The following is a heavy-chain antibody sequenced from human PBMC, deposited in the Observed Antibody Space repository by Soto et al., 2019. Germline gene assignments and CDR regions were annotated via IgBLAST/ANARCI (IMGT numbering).Heavy chain of an antibody. CDR2: ISGSGGST. J-gene: IGHJ4*02. CDR1: GFPFINFA. D-gene: IGHD3-10*01. V-gene: IGHV3-23*01. CDR3: AKFGASGSYFQFDY. Sequence: EVQLLDSGGGLVQPGGSLRLSCAASGFPFINFAMSWVRQSPGKGLEWVSSISGSGGSTWYADSVRGRFTISRDNSKNTLYLKMNSLRAEDTALYYWAKFGASGSYFQFDYWGQGALVTVSS.